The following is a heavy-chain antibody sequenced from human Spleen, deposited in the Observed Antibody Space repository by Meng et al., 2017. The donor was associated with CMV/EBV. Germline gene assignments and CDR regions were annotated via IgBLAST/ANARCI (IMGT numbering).Heavy chain of an antibody. Sequence: SGYSFTSYWIGWVRQMPGKGLEWMGIIYPGDSDTRYSPSFQGQVTISADKSISTAYLQWSSLKASDTAMYYCARSKGYCSGGSCYVDYWGQGTLVTVSS. D-gene: IGHD2-15*01. CDR2: IYPGDSDT. J-gene: IGHJ4*02. V-gene: IGHV5-51*01. CDR3: ARSKGYCSGGSCYVDY. CDR1: GYSFTSYW.